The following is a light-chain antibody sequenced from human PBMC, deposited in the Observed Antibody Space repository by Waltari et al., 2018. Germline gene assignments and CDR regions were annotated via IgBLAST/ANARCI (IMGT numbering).Light chain of an antibody. V-gene: IGKV1-5*03. CDR2: KSS. CDR1: QSISSR. Sequence: DIQMTQSPSTLSASVGDRVTITCRASQSISSRLAWYQQKPGKAPKLLIYKSSSLESGVPSRFSGSGSGTEFTLTISSLQPDDFATYYCQQYNIYWTFGQGTKVEIK. CDR3: QQYNIYWT. J-gene: IGKJ1*01.